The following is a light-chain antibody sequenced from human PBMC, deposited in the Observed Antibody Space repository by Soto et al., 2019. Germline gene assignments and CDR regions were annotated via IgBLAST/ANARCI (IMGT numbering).Light chain of an antibody. V-gene: IGLV7-43*01. CDR2: STS. Sequence: QTVVTQEPSLTVSPAGTVTLTCASSTGAVTSGYYPNWFQQKPGQAPRALIYSTSNKYSWTPARFSGSLLGGKAALTLSGVQPEDEAEYYCLLYYGGQLGVFGGGTKLTVL. CDR3: LLYYGGQLGV. CDR1: TGAVTSGYY. J-gene: IGLJ2*01.